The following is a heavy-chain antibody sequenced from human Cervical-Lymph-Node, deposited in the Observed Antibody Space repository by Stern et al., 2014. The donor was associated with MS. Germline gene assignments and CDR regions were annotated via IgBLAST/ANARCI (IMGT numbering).Heavy chain of an antibody. Sequence: VQLVQSGGGLVKPGGSLRLSCAASGFSFSDYYMSWIRQAPGKGLEWVTYIRGSCRYTKSADSVKGRFTISRDNTKNSLYLQMNSLSAEDTAVYYCARGYSSGWYAGSDYWGQGSLVTVSS. D-gene: IGHD6-19*01. J-gene: IGHJ4*02. CDR3: ARGYSSGWYAGSDY. CDR1: GFSFSDYY. CDR2: IRGSCRYT. V-gene: IGHV3-11*06.